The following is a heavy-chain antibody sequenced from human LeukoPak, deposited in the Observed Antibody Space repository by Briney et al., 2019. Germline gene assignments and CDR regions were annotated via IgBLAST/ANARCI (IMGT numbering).Heavy chain of an antibody. V-gene: IGHV3-33*01. CDR3: ARGVDYYENSGTIDY. CDR2: IWYDGSNK. D-gene: IGHD3-22*01. CDR1: GFTFSDYG. J-gene: IGHJ4*02. Sequence: PGGSLRLSCTASGFTFSDYGMHWVRQPPGKGLEWVAIIWYDGSNKTYEDSVKGRFTISRDNSKNTLYLQMNSLRAEDTAVYYCARGVDYYENSGTIDYWGQGTLVTVSP.